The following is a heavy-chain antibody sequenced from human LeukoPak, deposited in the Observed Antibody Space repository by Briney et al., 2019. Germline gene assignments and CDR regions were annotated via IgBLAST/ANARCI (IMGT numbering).Heavy chain of an antibody. V-gene: IGHV4-59*08. J-gene: IGHJ6*03. CDR1: GASISSYY. Sequence: SETLSLTCAVSGASISSYYWSWIRQPPGKGLEWIGYIYYSGSTSYNPSLKSRVTISVDTSKNQFSLELSSATASDTAVYFCARQGQQLAGLHHYFYMDVWGKGTTVTVSS. CDR3: ARQGQQLAGLHHYFYMDV. CDR2: IYYSGST. D-gene: IGHD6-13*01.